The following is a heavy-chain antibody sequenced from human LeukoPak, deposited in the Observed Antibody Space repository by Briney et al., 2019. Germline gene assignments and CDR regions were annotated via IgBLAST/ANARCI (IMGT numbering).Heavy chain of an antibody. Sequence: SETLSLTCTVSNGSFSSYYWSWIRQPPGKGLEWIGYISHSGSTNYNPSLKSRLTISVGASRNQFFLELSSVTPADTAVYYCAGQGLGSSWFYHGGFYYCDSWGQGTLVTVS. V-gene: IGHV4-59*01. CDR2: ISHSGST. D-gene: IGHD6-13*01. CDR3: AGQGLGSSWFYHGGFYYCDS. CDR1: NGSFSSYY. J-gene: IGHJ4*02.